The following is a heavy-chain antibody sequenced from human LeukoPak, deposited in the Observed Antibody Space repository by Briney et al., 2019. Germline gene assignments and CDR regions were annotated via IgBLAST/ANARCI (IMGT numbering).Heavy chain of an antibody. V-gene: IGHV1-69*05. J-gene: IGHJ5*02. CDR2: IMPIFGTA. CDR1: GGTFSSYA. CDR3: AMPHGSGSYFSWFDP. D-gene: IGHD3-10*01. Sequence: SVKVSCKASGGTFSSYAISWVRQAPGQGLEWMGGIMPIFGTANYAQKFQGRVTITTDESTSTAYMELSSLRSEDTAVYYCAMPHGSGSYFSWFDPWGQGTLVTVSS.